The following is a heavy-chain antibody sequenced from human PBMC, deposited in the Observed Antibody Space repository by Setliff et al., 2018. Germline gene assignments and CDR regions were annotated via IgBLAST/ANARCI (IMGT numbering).Heavy chain of an antibody. D-gene: IGHD3-10*01. CDR3: ARDTHGSGSFDN. CDR1: GDSIISGRHY. CDR2: IYKTENS. Sequence: SETLSLTCTVSGDSIISGRHYWSWIRQSPEKGLERLGYIYKTENSYYKPSLKSRLTISVDASNNQFSLNLTSVNPADAAVYYCARDTHGSGSFDNWGQGILVTVSS. J-gene: IGHJ4*02. V-gene: IGHV4-30-4*01.